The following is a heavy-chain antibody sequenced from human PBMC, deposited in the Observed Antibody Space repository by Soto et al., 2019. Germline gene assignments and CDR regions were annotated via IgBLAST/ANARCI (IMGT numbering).Heavy chain of an antibody. CDR3: ARDLWYYGSGSYFATYYYYGMDV. V-gene: IGHV3-21*01. CDR2: ISSSSSYI. CDR1: GFTFSSYS. J-gene: IGHJ6*02. D-gene: IGHD3-10*01. Sequence: PGGSLRLSCAASGFTFSSYSMNWVRQAPGKGLEWVSSISSSSSYIYYADSVKGRFTISRDNAKNSLYLQMNSLRAEDTAVYYCARDLWYYGSGSYFATYYYYGMDVWGQGTTVTVSS.